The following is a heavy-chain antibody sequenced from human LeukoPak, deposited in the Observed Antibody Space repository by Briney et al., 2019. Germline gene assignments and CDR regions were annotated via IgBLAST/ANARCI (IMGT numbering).Heavy chain of an antibody. D-gene: IGHD6-13*01. V-gene: IGHV3-21*06. CDR2: ISGSGTYI. CDR1: GFPFSHHN. Sequence: GGSLRLSCAASGFPFSHHNFNWVRQAPGKGLEWVSSISGSGTYIYYADSVQGRFTISRDNAKNSLYLQMNSLRAEDTAVYYCARGGSSSWLVLSDYWGQGTLVTVSS. J-gene: IGHJ4*02. CDR3: ARGGSSSWLVLSDY.